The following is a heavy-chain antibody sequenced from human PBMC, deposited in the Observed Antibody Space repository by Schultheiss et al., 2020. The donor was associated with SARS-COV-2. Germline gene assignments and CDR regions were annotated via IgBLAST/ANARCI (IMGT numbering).Heavy chain of an antibody. CDR1: GYTLAELS. Sequence: GGSLRLSCKVSGYTLAELSMHWVRQAPGKGLEWMGGFDPEDGETIYAQKFQGRVTMTEDTSTDTAYMELSSLRSEDTAVYYCATGPYYYDSSQPRRDWFDPWGQGTLVTVSS. CDR3: ATGPYYYDSSQPRRDWFDP. V-gene: IGHV1-24*01. D-gene: IGHD3-22*01. J-gene: IGHJ5*02. CDR2: FDPEDGET.